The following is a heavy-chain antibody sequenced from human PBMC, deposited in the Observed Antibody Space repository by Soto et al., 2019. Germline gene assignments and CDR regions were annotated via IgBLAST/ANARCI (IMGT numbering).Heavy chain of an antibody. Sequence: QITLKESGPTLVKPTQTLTLTCTFSGFSLSTSGVGVGWILQPPGKALEWLALIYWDDDKRYSPSLKSRLTITKDTSKNHVVITMTNMDPVDTATYYCAHRSYCSGRSCYPAVEYWGQGTLVTVSS. CDR2: IYWDDDK. V-gene: IGHV2-5*02. D-gene: IGHD2-15*01. CDR3: AHRSYCSGRSCYPAVEY. J-gene: IGHJ4*02. CDR1: GFSLSTSGVG.